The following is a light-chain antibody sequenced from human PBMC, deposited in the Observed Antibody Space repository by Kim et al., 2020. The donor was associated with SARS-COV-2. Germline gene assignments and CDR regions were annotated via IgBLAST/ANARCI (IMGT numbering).Light chain of an antibody. V-gene: IGKV3-20*01. CDR1: QTVSSNF. CDR2: GAS. Sequence: EIVLTQSPGTLSLSPGERVTLSCRASQTVSSNFLAWYQQKPGQAPRLLIYGASSRAIDIPDRFSGSGSGTDFTLTISRLEPEDFAMYYCQQYGTSPMYTFGQGTKLEI. CDR3: QQYGTSPMYT. J-gene: IGKJ2*01.